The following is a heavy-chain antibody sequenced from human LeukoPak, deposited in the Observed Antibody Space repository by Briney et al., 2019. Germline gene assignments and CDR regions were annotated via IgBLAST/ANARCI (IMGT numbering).Heavy chain of an antibody. CDR3: ASLSSGSYNWFDP. J-gene: IGHJ5*02. D-gene: IGHD1-26*01. Sequence: SVKVSCKASGFTFTSSAMQWVRQARGQRLEWIGWIVVGSGNTNYAQKFQERVTITRDMSTSTAYMELSSLRSEDTAVYYCASLSSGSYNWFDPWGRGTLVTVSS. CDR2: IVVGSGNT. V-gene: IGHV1-58*02. CDR1: GFTFTSSA.